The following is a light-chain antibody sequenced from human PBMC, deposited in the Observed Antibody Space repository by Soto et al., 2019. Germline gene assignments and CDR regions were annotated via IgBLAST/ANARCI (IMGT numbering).Light chain of an antibody. CDR2: EVF. CDR1: SSDVGSYNR. Sequence: QSVLTQPPSVSGSPGQSVTISCTGISSDVGSYNRVSWYRQPPGTAPKLMIYEVFNRPSGVPDRFSGSKSGNTASLTISGLQAEDEADYYCNSYTSSNTYVFGTGTKVT. CDR3: NSYTSSNTYV. J-gene: IGLJ1*01. V-gene: IGLV2-18*02.